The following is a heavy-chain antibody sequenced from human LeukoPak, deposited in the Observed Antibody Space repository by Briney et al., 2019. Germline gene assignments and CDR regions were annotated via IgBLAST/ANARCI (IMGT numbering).Heavy chain of an antibody. CDR2: INHSGST. V-gene: IGHV4-34*01. CDR1: GGSFSGYY. D-gene: IGHD2-2*01. J-gene: IGHJ4*02. Sequence: SETLSLTCAVYGGSFSGYYWSWIRQPPGKGLEWIGEINHSGSTIYNPSFKSRVTISVDTSKNQVSLKLSSVTAADTAVYYCARGLGYCSSTSCHPISHPRYFDYWGQGTLVTVSS. CDR3: ARGLGYCSSTSCHPISHPRYFDY.